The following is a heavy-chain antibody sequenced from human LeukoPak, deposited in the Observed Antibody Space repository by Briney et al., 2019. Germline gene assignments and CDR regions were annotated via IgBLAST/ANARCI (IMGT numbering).Heavy chain of an antibody. J-gene: IGHJ3*02. Sequence: GGSLRLSCAASGFTFSSCGMHWVRQAPGKGLEWVAFIQYDGSEKDYADSVKGRFTISRDNSDNALYLQMNSLRAEDTAAYYCAKDTIFGEVIIGNDAFDIWGQGTMVTVSS. CDR1: GFTFSSCG. CDR3: AKDTIFGEVIIGNDAFDI. CDR2: IQYDGSEK. V-gene: IGHV3-30*02. D-gene: IGHD3-3*01.